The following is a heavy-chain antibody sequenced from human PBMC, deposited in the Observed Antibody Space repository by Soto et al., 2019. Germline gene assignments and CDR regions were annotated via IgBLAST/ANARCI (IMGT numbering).Heavy chain of an antibody. D-gene: IGHD6-13*01. CDR1: GGSISSGDYY. J-gene: IGHJ6*02. Sequence: TLSLTCTVSGGSISSGDYYWSWIRQPPGKGLEWIGYIYFNGHTYYNPSLKSRLKISVDTSMNQFSLKLSSVTAADTAVYYCARDIAGSSYYYYYGMDVWGQGTTVTVSS. CDR2: IYFNGHT. CDR3: ARDIAGSSYYYYYGMDV. V-gene: IGHV4-30-4*01.